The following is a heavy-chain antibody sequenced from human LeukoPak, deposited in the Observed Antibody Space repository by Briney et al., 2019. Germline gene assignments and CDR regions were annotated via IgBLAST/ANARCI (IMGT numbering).Heavy chain of an antibody. Sequence: GVSLRLSCAASGFTFSSYSMNWVRQAPGKGLEWVSSISSSSSYIYYADSVKGRFTISRDNAKNSLYLQMNSLRAEDTAVYCCAREVAPPGIAAAGTGGFDYWGQGTLVTVSS. V-gene: IGHV3-21*01. CDR2: ISSSSSYI. CDR1: GFTFSSYS. D-gene: IGHD6-13*01. CDR3: AREVAPPGIAAAGTGGFDY. J-gene: IGHJ4*02.